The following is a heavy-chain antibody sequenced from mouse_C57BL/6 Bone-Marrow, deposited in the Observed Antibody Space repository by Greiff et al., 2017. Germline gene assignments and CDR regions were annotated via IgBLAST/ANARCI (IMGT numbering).Heavy chain of an antibody. CDR3: AKGYEYEVNV. Sequence: ESGPGLVKPSQSLSLTCSVTGYSITSGYYWYLIRQFPGNKLEWMGYISYDGSNNYNPSLQNPISITRDTSKNQFFLQLNSVTTEDTATXYCAKGYEYEVNVWGTGTTVTVSS. CDR2: ISYDGSN. CDR1: GYSITSGYY. D-gene: IGHD2-4*01. J-gene: IGHJ1*03. V-gene: IGHV3-6*01.